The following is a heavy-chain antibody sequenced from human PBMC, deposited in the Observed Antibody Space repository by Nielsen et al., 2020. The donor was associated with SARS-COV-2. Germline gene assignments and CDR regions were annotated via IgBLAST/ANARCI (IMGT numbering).Heavy chain of an antibody. CDR3: ATGAGTSGYFYVLS. CDR1: GFTSSYSA. J-gene: IGHJ5*02. V-gene: IGHV3-30*04. D-gene: IGHD3-22*01. Sequence: SCAASGFTSSYSAMHWVRQAPGKGLEWVAAISYEGSYRFYADSVKGRFTISRDNSKNTLHLQMDSLRPEDTSMYYCATGAGTSGYFYVLSWGQGSLVTVSS. CDR2: ISYEGSYR.